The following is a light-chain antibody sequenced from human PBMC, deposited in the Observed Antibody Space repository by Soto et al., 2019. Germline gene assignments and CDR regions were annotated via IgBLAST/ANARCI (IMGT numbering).Light chain of an antibody. CDR1: QSLLHSDGYNY. CDR3: MQSLHTPPT. V-gene: IGKV2-28*01. J-gene: IGKJ4*01. CDR2: FGS. Sequence: DIVMTQSPLPLPVNPGEPASISCRASQSLLHSDGYNYVDWYLQKLGQSPQLRIYFGSNRASGVPVMRSGSGPGTDFTLKISRVEAEDVGIYFFMQSLHTPPTFGGGTKVEIK.